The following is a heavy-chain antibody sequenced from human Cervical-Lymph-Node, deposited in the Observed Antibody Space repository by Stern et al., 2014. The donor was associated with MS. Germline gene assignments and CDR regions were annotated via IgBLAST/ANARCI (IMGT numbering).Heavy chain of an antibody. V-gene: IGHV4-4*02. D-gene: IGHD3-16*01. CDR1: GDSISSGHW. CDR3: ARNGGNYAFDY. CDR2: IYNSGST. J-gene: IGHJ4*02. Sequence: VQLVESGPGLVKPSGTLSLTCAVSGDSISSGHWWSWVRQPPGKGLEWIGEIYNSGSTNYTPSLKSRVTISVDTSKNHFSLQLNSVTAADTAVYYCARNGGNYAFDYWGQGTLVTVSS.